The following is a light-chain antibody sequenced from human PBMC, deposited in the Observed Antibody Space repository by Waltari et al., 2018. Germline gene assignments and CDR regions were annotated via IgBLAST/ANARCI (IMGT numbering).Light chain of an antibody. V-gene: IGKV3-20*01. CDR1: RGVGKS. J-gene: IGKJ1*01. Sequence: EIVLTQSPGTLSLSPGERATLSCRASRGVGKSLAWYQQRPGQAPSLLLYHTSFRATGIPDRFSGSGYGTDFSLTISRLEPEDFAVYYCQKYDFLPATFGQGTTVEIK. CDR2: HTS. CDR3: QKYDFLPAT.